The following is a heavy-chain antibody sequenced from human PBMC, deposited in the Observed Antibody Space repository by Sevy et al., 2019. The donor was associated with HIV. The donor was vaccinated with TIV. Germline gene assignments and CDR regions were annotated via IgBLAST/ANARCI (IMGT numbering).Heavy chain of an antibody. CDR3: ARSCGRSGFLH. J-gene: IGHJ4*02. Sequence: ASVKVSCKTSGYTFNSYSITWVRQAPGQGLEWMGWVSPHNADRNVAQRFQGRATLTTDTSTVTAYMELRSLRSDDTALYYCARSCGRSGFLHWGPGTMVTVSS. CDR1: GYTFNSYS. CDR2: VSPHNADR. D-gene: IGHD1-26*01. V-gene: IGHV1-18*01.